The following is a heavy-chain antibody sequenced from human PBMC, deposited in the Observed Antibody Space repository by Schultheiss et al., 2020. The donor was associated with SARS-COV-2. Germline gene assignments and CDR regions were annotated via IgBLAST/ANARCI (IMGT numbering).Heavy chain of an antibody. Sequence: GGSLRLSCAASGFTFSSYSMNWVRQAPGKGLEWVSYISSSSSTIYYADSVKGRFTISRDNAKNSLYLQMNSLRDEDTAVYYCARDPGRYCSSTSCYGNYYGMDVWGQGTTVTVSS. CDR2: ISSSSSTI. CDR1: GFTFSSYS. CDR3: ARDPGRYCSSTSCYGNYYGMDV. D-gene: IGHD2-2*01. J-gene: IGHJ6*02. V-gene: IGHV3-48*02.